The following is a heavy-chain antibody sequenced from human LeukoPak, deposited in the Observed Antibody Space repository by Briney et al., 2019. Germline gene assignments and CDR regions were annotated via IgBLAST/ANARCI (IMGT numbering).Heavy chain of an antibody. J-gene: IGHJ4*02. D-gene: IGHD1-1*01. CDR2: ISTSSSYI. CDR1: EFTFSTYS. V-gene: IGHV3-21*01. CDR3: ARDQDWNDRGGLDY. Sequence: GSLRLSCAASEFTFSTYSMNWVRQAPGKGLEWVSFISTSSSYIYYADSVKGRFTISRDNSKNSLYLHMNSLRAEDTAVYYCARDQDWNDRGGLDYWGQGTLVIVSS.